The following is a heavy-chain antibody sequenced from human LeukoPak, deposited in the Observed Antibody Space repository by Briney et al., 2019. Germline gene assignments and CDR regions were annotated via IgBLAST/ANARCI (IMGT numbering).Heavy chain of an antibody. CDR3: ARRDSPFNL. V-gene: IGHV4-59*01. CDR1: GGSISSYY. D-gene: IGHD3-22*01. J-gene: IGHJ2*01. CDR2: IYYSGST. Sequence: PSETLSLTCTVSGGSISSYYWSWIRHPPGKGLEWTGYIYYSGSTNYNPSLKSRVTISVDTSKNQFSLKVRSVTAADTAVYYCARRDSPFNLWGRGTLVTVS.